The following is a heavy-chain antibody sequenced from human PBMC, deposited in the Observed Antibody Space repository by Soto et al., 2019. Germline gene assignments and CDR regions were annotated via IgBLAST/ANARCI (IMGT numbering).Heavy chain of an antibody. CDR2: TYYRSKWYN. D-gene: IGHD6-19*01. V-gene: IGHV6-1*01. J-gene: IGHJ6*02. CDR1: GDSVSSNSAA. Sequence: QTLSLPSAISGDSVSSNSAACNLIRRSPSRGLEWLGRTYYRSKWYNDYAVSVKSRITINPDTSKNQFSLRLNSVTPEDTAVYYCARDRGDSSGWYYYYYYGMDVWGQGTTVTVSS. CDR3: ARDRGDSSGWYYYYYYGMDV.